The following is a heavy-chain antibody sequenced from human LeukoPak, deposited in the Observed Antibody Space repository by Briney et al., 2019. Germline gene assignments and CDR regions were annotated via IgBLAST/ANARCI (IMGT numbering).Heavy chain of an antibody. V-gene: IGHV3-66*01. CDR2: IYSGDTT. CDR1: RFTVSTNY. J-gene: IGHJ4*02. CDR3: ASILRSSSGYYFDY. Sequence: PGGSLRLSCAASRFTVSTNYMSWVRQAPSKELEWVSVIYSGDTTFYADSVRGRFTISRDNSKNTLYLPMNSLRAEDTAVYYCASILRSSSGYYFDYWGQGTLVTVSS. D-gene: IGHD3-10*01.